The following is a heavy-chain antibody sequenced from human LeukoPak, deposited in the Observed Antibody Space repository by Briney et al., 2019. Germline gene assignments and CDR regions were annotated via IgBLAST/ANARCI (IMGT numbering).Heavy chain of an antibody. Sequence: KPSETLSLTCTVSGGSMTNYYWNWIRQPPGKGLEWIGYISASGTTNYNPSLMSRVTISVDTSKNQFSLKLSSVTAADTAVYYCARGLRYYYYYMDVWGKGTTVTVSS. V-gene: IGHV4-4*09. J-gene: IGHJ6*03. CDR3: ARGLRYYYYYMDV. CDR2: ISASGTT. CDR1: GGSMTNYY.